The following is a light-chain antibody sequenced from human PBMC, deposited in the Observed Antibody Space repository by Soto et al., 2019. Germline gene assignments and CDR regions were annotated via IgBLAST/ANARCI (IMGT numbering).Light chain of an antibody. CDR3: QQYYSYPRALT. J-gene: IGKJ4*01. V-gene: IGKV1-8*01. CDR1: QGISSY. CDR2: AAS. Sequence: AIRMTQSPSSLSASTGDRVTFTCRASQGISSYLAWYQQKPGKAPKLLIYAASTLQSGVPSRFSGSGSGTDFTLTISCLQSEDFATYYCQQYYSYPRALTFGGGTKVEIK.